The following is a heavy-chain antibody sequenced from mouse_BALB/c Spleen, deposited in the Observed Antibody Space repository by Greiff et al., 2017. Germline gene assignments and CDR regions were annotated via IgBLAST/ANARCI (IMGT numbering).Heavy chain of an antibody. CDR1: GFTFSSFG. J-gene: IGHJ2*01. D-gene: IGHD1-1*01. CDR3: ARWGYGSSSDY. CDR2: IRSGSSTI. V-gene: IGHV5-17*02. Sequence: EVKLMESGGGLVQPGGSRKLSCAASGFTFSSFGLHWVRQAPEKGLKWVAYIRSGSSTIYYAAPVKGRFTISRDKPKNTLFLQMTSLRSEDTAMYYCARWGYGSSSDYWGQGTTLTVSS.